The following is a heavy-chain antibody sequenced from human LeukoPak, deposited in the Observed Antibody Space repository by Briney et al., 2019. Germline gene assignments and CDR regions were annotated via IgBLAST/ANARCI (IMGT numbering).Heavy chain of an antibody. V-gene: IGHV4-30-2*01. CDR1: GGSISSGGYS. J-gene: IGHJ3*02. CDR2: INHSGST. CDR3: ARGSGAFDI. Sequence: PSETLSLTCAVSGGSISSGGYSWSWIRQPPGKGLEWIGEINHSGSTNYNPSLKSRVTISVDTSKNQFSLKLSSVTAADTAVYYCARGSGAFDIWGQGTMVTVSS.